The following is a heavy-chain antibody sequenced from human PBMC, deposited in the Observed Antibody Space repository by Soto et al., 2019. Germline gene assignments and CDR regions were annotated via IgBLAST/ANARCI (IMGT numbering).Heavy chain of an antibody. D-gene: IGHD2-15*01. Sequence: PSETLSLTCTVSGGSTSSYYWSWIRQPPGKGLEWIGYIYYSGSTNYNPSLKSRVTISVDTSKNQFSLKLSSVTAADTAVYYCARAGGYCSGRSCYSVWGQGTLVTVSS. CDR2: IYYSGST. CDR3: ARAGGYCSGRSCYSV. V-gene: IGHV4-59*01. J-gene: IGHJ4*02. CDR1: GGSTSSYY.